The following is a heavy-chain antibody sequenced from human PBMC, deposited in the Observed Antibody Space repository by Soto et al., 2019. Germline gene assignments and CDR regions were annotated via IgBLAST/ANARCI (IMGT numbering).Heavy chain of an antibody. V-gene: IGHV4-30-4*01. J-gene: IGHJ4*02. CDR1: GGSISSGDYY. CDR3: ARTNTKYDSSGYLGY. D-gene: IGHD3-22*01. Sequence: SETLSLTCTVSGGSISSGDYYWSWIRQTPGKGLEWIGYIYYSGSTYYNPSLKSRVTISVDTSKNQFSLKLSSVTAADTAVYYCARTNTKYDSSGYLGYWGQGTLVTVSS. CDR2: IYYSGST.